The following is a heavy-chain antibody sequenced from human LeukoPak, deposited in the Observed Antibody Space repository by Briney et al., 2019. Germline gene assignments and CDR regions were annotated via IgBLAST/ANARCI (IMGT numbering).Heavy chain of an antibody. CDR2: IDHSAST. D-gene: IGHD2-21*02. CDR1: GGSFSGYY. J-gene: IGHJ4*02. V-gene: IGHV4-34*01. CDR3: ARGQGDRYSNYFDY. Sequence: KPSETLSLTCAVYGGSFSGYYWSWIRQPPGKGLEWIGDIDHSASTNYNPSLKSRVTISLDTSQIQFSLNLNSVTAADTAVYYCARGQGDRYSNYFDYWGQGTLVTVSS.